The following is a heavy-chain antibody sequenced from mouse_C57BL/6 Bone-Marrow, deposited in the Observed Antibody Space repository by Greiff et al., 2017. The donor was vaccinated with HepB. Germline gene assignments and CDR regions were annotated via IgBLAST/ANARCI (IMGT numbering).Heavy chain of an antibody. V-gene: IGHV1-81*01. CDR1: GYTFTSYG. J-gene: IGHJ3*01. Sequence: QVQLQQSGAELARPGASVKLSCKASGYTFTSYGISWVKQRTGQGLEWIGEIYPRSGNTYYNEKFKGKATLTADKSSSTAYMELRSLTSEDSAVYFCARSRGSSGPFAYWGQGTLVTVSA. D-gene: IGHD3-2*02. CDR2: IYPRSGNT. CDR3: ARSRGSSGPFAY.